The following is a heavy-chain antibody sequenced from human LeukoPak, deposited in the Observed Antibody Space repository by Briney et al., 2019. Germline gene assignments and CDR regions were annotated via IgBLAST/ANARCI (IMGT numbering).Heavy chain of an antibody. D-gene: IGHD6-19*01. CDR1: GFTFGDYG. V-gene: IGHV3-23*01. Sequence: PGGSLRPSCAASGFTFGDYGMTWVRRVPGKGLEWVSSIGSHGRNTYYADSVKGRFTISRDNSKNTLYLQMNSLRDEETAVYYCAAVSGTDVGFWGQGTLVTVSS. J-gene: IGHJ4*02. CDR3: AAVSGTDVGF. CDR2: IGSHGRNT.